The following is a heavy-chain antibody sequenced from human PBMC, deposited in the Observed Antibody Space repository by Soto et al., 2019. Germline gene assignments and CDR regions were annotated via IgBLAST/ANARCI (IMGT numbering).Heavy chain of an antibody. J-gene: IGHJ4*02. CDR1: GGSISPFY. V-gene: IGHV4-59*01. CDR3: ARVGGVAARTFDY. CDR2: LYYSGNT. D-gene: IGHD2-15*01. Sequence: QVQLQESGPGVVKPSETLSLTCTVSGGSISPFYWSWVRQPPGKGLEWIGYLYYSGNTNYNPSLKSRFTISVDASKNQVSLRLTSVTAADTAVYYCARVGGVAARTFDYWGQGTVVTVSS.